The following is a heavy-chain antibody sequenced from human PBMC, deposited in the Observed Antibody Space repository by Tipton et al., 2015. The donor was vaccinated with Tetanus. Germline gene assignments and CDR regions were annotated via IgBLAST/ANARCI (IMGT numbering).Heavy chain of an antibody. J-gene: IGHJ6*02. CDR2: IKEDGSEK. D-gene: IGHD2/OR15-2a*01. Sequence: NWIRQTPGKGLEWVANIKEDGSEKYYVDSVKGRFTISRDNAKNSLSLQMNSLRADDTAVYYCVRRWFGTQYYFGMDVWGQGTTVTVSS. V-gene: IGHV3-7*01. CDR3: VRRWFGTQYYFGMDV.